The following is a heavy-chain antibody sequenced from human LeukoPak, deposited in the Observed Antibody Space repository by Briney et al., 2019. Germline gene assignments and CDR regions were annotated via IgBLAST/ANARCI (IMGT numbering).Heavy chain of an antibody. J-gene: IGHJ6*02. CDR2: THYESKWKN. CDR3: AKDGGDYGSSYAMDV. V-gene: IGHV6-1*01. Sequence: SQTLSLTCAISGDSVSSSTTGWNWIRQSPSRGLEWLGRTHYESKWKNDYAESVKSRITINPDTSKNQFSLHLNSVTPEDTAVYYCAKDGGDYGSSYAMDVWGQGTTVTVSS. D-gene: IGHD4-17*01. CDR1: GDSVSSSTTG.